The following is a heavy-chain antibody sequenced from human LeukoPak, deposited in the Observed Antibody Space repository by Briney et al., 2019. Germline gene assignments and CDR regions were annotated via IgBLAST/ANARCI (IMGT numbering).Heavy chain of an antibody. J-gene: IGHJ5*02. CDR3: ARLTPGYGSGRGEVWFDP. Sequence: GGSLRLSCAASGFTFSSYSMNWVRQAPGKGLEWVSSISSSSSYIYYADSVKGRFTISRDNAKNSLYLQMNSLRAEDTAVYYCARLTPGYGSGRGEVWFDPWGQETLVTVSS. CDR1: GFTFSSYS. V-gene: IGHV3-21*01. D-gene: IGHD3-10*01. CDR2: ISSSSSYI.